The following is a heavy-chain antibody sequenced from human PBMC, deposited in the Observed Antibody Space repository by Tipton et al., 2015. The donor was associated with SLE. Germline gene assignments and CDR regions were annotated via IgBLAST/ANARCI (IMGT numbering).Heavy chain of an antibody. Sequence: TLSLTCTVSGGTISRHYWSWIRQPPGKGLEWIGYIYYSGSTNYNPSLKSRVTISVDTSKNQFSLKLSSVTAADTAVYYCAGAWQGYCSGGTCYVLDYWGQGTLVTVSS. CDR3: AGAWQGYCSGGTCYVLDY. J-gene: IGHJ4*02. V-gene: IGHV4-59*11. CDR2: IYYSGST. D-gene: IGHD2-15*01. CDR1: GGTISRHY.